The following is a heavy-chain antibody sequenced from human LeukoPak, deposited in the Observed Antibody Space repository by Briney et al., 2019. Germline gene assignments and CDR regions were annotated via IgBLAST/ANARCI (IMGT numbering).Heavy chain of an antibody. CDR3: AGSSPSPYGSYVY. J-gene: IGHJ4*02. D-gene: IGHD3-10*01. V-gene: IGHV4-59*01. Sequence: SETLSLTCTVSGGSISSYYWSWIRQPPGKGLEWIGYIYYSGSTNYNPSLKSRVTISVDTSKNQFSLKLSSVTAADTAVYYCAGSSPSPYGSYVYWGQGTLVTVSS. CDR2: IYYSGST. CDR1: GGSISSYY.